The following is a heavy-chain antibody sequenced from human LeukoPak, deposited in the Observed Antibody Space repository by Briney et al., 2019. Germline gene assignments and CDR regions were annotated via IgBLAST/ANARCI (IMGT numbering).Heavy chain of an antibody. CDR3: ARYDSRGSASTKFDY. Sequence: PSETLSLTCAVSGYSLGKNYYWGWIRQPPGKGLEWIGRIYGRASTSYNPSLMNRVTISVDTSKNHFSLQLTSVTAAGTAVYYCARYDSRGSASTKFDYWGPGIQVTVSS. V-gene: IGHV4-38-2*01. CDR2: IYGRAST. D-gene: IGHD3-3*01. CDR1: GYSLGKNYY. J-gene: IGHJ4*02.